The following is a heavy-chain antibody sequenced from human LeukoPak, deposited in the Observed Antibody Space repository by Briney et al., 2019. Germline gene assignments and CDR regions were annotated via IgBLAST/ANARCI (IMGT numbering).Heavy chain of an antibody. V-gene: IGHV3-21*01. CDR2: ISSSSSYI. J-gene: IGHJ4*02. CDR1: GFSFNSYT. D-gene: IGHD3-10*01. Sequence: GGSLRLSCLASGFSFNSYTMNWVREAPGKGLEWVSSISSSSSYIYYADSVKGRFTISRDNAKNSLYLQMNSLRAEDTAVYYCAGYPPWFGESTKSYYFDYWGQGTLVTVSS. CDR3: AGYPPWFGESTKSYYFDY.